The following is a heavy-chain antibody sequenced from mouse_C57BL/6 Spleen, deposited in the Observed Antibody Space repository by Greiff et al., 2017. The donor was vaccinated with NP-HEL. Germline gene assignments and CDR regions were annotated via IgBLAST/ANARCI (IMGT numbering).Heavy chain of an antibody. CDR2: SRNKANDYTT. V-gene: IGHV7-1*01. CDR3: ARDAGSSGDWYFDV. J-gene: IGHJ1*03. CDR1: GFTFSDFY. Sequence: DVQLVESGGGLVQSGRSLRLSCATSGFTFSDFYMEWVRQAPGKGLEWIAASRNKANDYTTEYSASVKGRFIVSRDTSQSILYLQMNALRAEDTAIDYCARDAGSSGDWYFDVWGTGTTVTVSS. D-gene: IGHD3-2*02.